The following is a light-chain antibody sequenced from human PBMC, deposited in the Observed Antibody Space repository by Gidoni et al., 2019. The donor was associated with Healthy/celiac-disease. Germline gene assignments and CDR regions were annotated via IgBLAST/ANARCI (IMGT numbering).Light chain of an antibody. CDR1: QSVSSSY. J-gene: IGKJ4*01. CDR3: QQYGSSHL. CDR2: DAS. V-gene: IGKV3D-20*01. Sequence: ESVLTQSPATLSLSPGERATLSCGARQSVSSSYFTWYQQKPGLAPRLLISDASSRSTGIPDRFSVSGSGTDFTLTISRLEPEDFAVYYGQQYGSSHLFGGGTKVEIK.